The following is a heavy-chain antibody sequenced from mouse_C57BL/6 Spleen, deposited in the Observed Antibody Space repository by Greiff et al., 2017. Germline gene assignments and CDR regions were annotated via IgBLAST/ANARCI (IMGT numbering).Heavy chain of an antibody. CDR3: AIQGYDRGNYFDY. CDR2: ISSGGSYT. J-gene: IGHJ2*01. CDR1: GFTFSSYG. V-gene: IGHV5-6*01. Sequence: EVQGVESGGDLVKPGGSLKLSCAASGFTFSSYGMSWVRQTPDKRLEWVATISSGGSYTYYPDSVKGRFTISRDNAKNTLYLQRSSLKSEDTAMYYCAIQGYDRGNYFDYWGQGTTRTVSS. D-gene: IGHD2-2*01.